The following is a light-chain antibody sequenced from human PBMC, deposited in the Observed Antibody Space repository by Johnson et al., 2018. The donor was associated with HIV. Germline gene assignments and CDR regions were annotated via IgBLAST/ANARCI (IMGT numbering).Light chain of an antibody. V-gene: IGLV1-51*02. CDR3: GTWATSLSVYV. CDR1: SSNIANNY. CDR2: ENN. Sequence: QSILTQPPSVSAAPGHQVTISCSGSSSNIANNYVSWYQQFPGTAPKLLIYENNKRTSGISDRFSGSKSGTSATLGINGLQTGDEADFYFGTWATSLSVYVFDTWTNVTVL. J-gene: IGLJ1*01.